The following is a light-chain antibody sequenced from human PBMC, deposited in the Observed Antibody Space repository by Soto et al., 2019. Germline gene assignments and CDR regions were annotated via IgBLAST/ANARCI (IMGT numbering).Light chain of an antibody. CDR2: EVS. V-gene: IGLV2-8*01. CDR1: SSDVGGYNY. Sequence: QPVLTQPPSASGSPGQSVTISCTGTSSDVGGYNYVSWYQQHPGKAPKLIIYEVSKRPSGVPDRFSGSKSGNTASLTVSGLQVEDEADYYCSSFEASNNLLFGGGTQLTVL. CDR3: SSFEASNNLL. J-gene: IGLJ2*01.